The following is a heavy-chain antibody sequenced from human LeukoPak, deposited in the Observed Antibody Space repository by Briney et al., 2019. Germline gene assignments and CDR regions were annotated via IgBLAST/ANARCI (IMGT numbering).Heavy chain of an antibody. CDR3: ANEIRPNDY. CDR1: GFTFSSYA. D-gene: IGHD4-17*01. Sequence: SGGSLRLSCGASGFTFSSYAMTWVRQAPGKGLEWVSAISISGDTTYYADAVKGRFTISRDNSKNTVYLQMNSLRAEDTAVYYCANEIRPNDYWGQGTLVTVSS. J-gene: IGHJ4*02. V-gene: IGHV3-23*01. CDR2: ISISGDTT.